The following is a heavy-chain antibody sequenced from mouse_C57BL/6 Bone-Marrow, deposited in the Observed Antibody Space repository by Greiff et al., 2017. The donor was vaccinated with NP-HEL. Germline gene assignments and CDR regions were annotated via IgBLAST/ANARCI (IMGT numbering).Heavy chain of an antibody. Sequence: QVQLQQPGAELVRPGSSVKLSCKASGNTFTSYWMHWVKQRPIQGLEWIGNIDPSDSETHYNQKFKDKATLTVDKSSSTAYMQLSSLTSEDSAVYYCAREGRGYFDVWGTGTTVTVSS. CDR2: IDPSDSET. CDR3: AREGRGYFDV. D-gene: IGHD3-3*01. J-gene: IGHJ1*03. V-gene: IGHV1-52*01. CDR1: GNTFTSYW.